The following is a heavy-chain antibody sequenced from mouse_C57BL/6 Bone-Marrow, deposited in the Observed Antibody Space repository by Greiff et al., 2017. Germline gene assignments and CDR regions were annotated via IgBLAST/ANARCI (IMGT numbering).Heavy chain of an antibody. J-gene: IGHJ3*01. CDR2: IDPSDSYT. CDR3: ARWRGGYYGGFAY. V-gene: IGHV1-59*01. D-gene: IGHD2-3*01. CDR1: GYTFTSYW. Sequence: QVQLQQPGAELVRPGTSVKLSCKASGYTFTSYWMHWVKQRPGQGLEWIGVIDPSDSYTNYNQKFKGKATLTVDTSASTAYMPLSSLTSEDSAVYYCARWRGGYYGGFAYWGQGTLVTVSA.